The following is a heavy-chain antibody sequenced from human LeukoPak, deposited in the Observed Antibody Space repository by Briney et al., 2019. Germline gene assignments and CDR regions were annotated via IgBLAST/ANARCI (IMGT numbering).Heavy chain of an antibody. CDR3: TSRVIVPASRSLDS. Sequence: PGRSLRLSCAASGFTFSNAWMSWVRQAPGKGLEWVGRIKSKTDGGTIDYAAPVNGRFTISRDDSQNTLYLQMNSLKSEDTAVYYCTSRVIVPASRSLDSWGQGTLITVSS. D-gene: IGHD2-2*01. CDR2: IKSKTDGGTI. V-gene: IGHV3-15*01. J-gene: IGHJ4*02. CDR1: GFTFSNAW.